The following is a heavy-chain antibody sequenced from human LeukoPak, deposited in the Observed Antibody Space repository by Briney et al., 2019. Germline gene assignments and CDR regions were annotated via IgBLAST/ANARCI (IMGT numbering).Heavy chain of an antibody. CDR1: GGSISSGLYS. D-gene: IGHD1-26*01. V-gene: IGHV4-30-2*01. CDR2: IYHSGST. Sequence: PSETLSLTCTVSGGSISSGLYSWSWIRQPPGKGLDWIGYIYHSGSTFYNPSLKSRVTISVDRSKNQFSLRLSSVTAADTAVYYCARSFRELWPCFDYWGQGTLVTVSA. J-gene: IGHJ4*02. CDR3: ARSFRELWPCFDY.